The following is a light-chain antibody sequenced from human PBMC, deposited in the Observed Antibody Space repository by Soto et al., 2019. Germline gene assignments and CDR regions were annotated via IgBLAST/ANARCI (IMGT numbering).Light chain of an antibody. CDR3: MQALT. J-gene: IGKJ4*01. Sequence: DLVMTQSPLSLPVTPGEPASISCRSSQSLLHSNGYNYLDWYLQKPGQSPQLLIYLGSNRASGVPDRFSGSGSGTDFTLKISRVEAEDVGVYYCMQALTFGGGTKVEIK. CDR1: QSLLHSNGYNY. V-gene: IGKV2-28*01. CDR2: LGS.